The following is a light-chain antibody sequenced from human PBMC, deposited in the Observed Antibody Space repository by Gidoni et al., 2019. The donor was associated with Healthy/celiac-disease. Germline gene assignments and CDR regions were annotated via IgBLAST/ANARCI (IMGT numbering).Light chain of an antibody. J-gene: IGLJ2*01. Sequence: SYELTQPLSVSVALGQTASITCGGNHIGSKNVHWYQQKPGQAPVLVIYRDSNRPSGIPERFSGSNSGNTATLTISRAQAGDEADYYCQVWDSVVFGGGTKLTVL. CDR3: QVWDSVV. CDR1: HIGSKN. V-gene: IGLV3-9*01. CDR2: RDS.